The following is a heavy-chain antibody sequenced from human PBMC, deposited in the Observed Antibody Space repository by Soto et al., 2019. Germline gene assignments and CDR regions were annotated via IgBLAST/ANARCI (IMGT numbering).Heavy chain of an antibody. D-gene: IGHD1-1*01. CDR1: GGSISCYY. V-gene: IGHV4-59*01. Sequence: SETLSLTCTVSGGSISCYYWSWIRQPPGKGLEWIGYIYYSGSTNYNPSLKSRVTISVDTSKNQFSLKLSSVTAADTAVYYCARGLRTGTNFDYWGQGTLVTVSS. J-gene: IGHJ4*02. CDR3: ARGLRTGTNFDY. CDR2: IYYSGST.